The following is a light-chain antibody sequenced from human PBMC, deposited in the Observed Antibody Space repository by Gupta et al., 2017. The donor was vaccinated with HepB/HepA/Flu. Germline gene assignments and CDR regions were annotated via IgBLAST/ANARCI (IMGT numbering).Light chain of an antibody. Sequence: DPQMTQSPSPLSASVGDRVTVTCRASQDIRNDLGWYQQKPGTAPKRLLFAATKLQPGVPSRFSGSMSGTEYNFTISILKPEDFATYYCLQHSSYPLTFGGGTKVLIK. CDR3: LQHSSYPLT. V-gene: IGKV1-17*01. CDR2: AAT. J-gene: IGKJ4*01. CDR1: QDIRND.